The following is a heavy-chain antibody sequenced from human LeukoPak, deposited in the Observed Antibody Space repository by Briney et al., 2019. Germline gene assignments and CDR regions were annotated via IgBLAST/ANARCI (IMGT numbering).Heavy chain of an antibody. D-gene: IGHD3-3*01. CDR2: IYTSGST. V-gene: IGHV4-4*07. CDR3: AREGRLTIFGVVIPYNWFDP. J-gene: IGHJ5*02. Sequence: SETLSLTCTVSGGSISSYYWSWLRQPAGKGLEWIGRIYTSGSTNYNPSLKSRVTMSVDTSKNQFSLKLSSVTAADTAVYYCAREGRLTIFGVVIPYNWFDPWGQGTLVTVSS. CDR1: GGSISSYY.